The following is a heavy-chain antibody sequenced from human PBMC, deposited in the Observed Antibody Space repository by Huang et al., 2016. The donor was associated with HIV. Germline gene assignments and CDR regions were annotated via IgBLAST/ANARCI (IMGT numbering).Heavy chain of an antibody. Sequence: QVQLVQSGPEVKKPGASVKVSCQTSGYIFSNYDINWVRQAPGQGHQWMGRLNPNSGKTAYGQNFQGRGTLTRSTSTGAAYMVLNSLTSQDTAVYYCARLTSGWYQDYWGQGTLVTVSS. CDR1: GYIFSNYD. V-gene: IGHV1-8*01. J-gene: IGHJ4*02. D-gene: IGHD6-19*01. CDR3: ARLTSGWYQDY. CDR2: LNPNSGKT.